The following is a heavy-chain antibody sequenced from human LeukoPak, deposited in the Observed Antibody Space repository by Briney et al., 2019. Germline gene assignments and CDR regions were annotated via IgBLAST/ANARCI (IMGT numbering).Heavy chain of an antibody. Sequence: SETLSLTCTVSGYSISSGHYWAWIRQSPEKGLEWIASMFHSGSTYYNPSLKSRVTTSADTSKNEFSLKLSSVTAADTAVYYCARGSYYYDSSGYYFRFFDYWGQGTLVTVSS. V-gene: IGHV4-38-2*02. J-gene: IGHJ4*02. CDR1: GYSISSGHY. CDR2: MFHSGST. D-gene: IGHD3-22*01. CDR3: ARGSYYYDSSGYYFRFFDY.